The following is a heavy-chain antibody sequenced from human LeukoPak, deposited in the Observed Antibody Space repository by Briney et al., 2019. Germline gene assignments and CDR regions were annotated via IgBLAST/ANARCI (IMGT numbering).Heavy chain of an antibody. CDR1: GFTFSSYW. CDR2: IKQDVSEK. Sequence: SGGSLRLSCAASGFTFSSYWMSWVRQAPGKGLEWVANIKQDVSEKYYLDSVKGRFTISRDNAKNSLYLQMNSLRAEDTAVYYCARVFGWPPEVAVAGSEYFQHWGQGTLVTVSS. J-gene: IGHJ1*01. V-gene: IGHV3-7*01. CDR3: ARVFGWPPEVAVAGSEYFQH. D-gene: IGHD6-19*01.